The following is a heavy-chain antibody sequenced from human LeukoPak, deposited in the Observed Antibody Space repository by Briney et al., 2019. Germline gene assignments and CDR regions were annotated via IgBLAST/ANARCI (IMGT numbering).Heavy chain of an antibody. CDR3: ARDLFYSVSGTYYNVGRVFNY. D-gene: IGHD3-10*01. V-gene: IGHV1-2*02. CDR2: INPNSGGT. Sequence: ASVKVSCKASGYTFTGYYMHWVRQAPGQGLEWMGWINPNSGGTNYAQKFQGRVTMTRDTSISTAYMELSSLRSDDTAVYYCARDLFYSVSGTYYNVGRVFNYWGQGTLVTVSS. CDR1: GYTFTGYY. J-gene: IGHJ4*02.